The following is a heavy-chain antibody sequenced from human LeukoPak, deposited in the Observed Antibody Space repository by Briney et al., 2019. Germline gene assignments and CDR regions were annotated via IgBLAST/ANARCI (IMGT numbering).Heavy chain of an antibody. J-gene: IGHJ4*02. V-gene: IGHV4-4*09. Sequence: SETLSLTCTVSGVSMSAYQWSWIRQSPEKGLEWIGCINTKGETSYNPSLKSRVTTSVDTSKSQFSLRLTSVTAADTAVYYCATSNDAKIAPFDHWGQGAPVTVSS. CDR1: GVSMSAYQ. D-gene: IGHD2-21*01. CDR2: INTKGET. CDR3: ATSNDAKIAPFDH.